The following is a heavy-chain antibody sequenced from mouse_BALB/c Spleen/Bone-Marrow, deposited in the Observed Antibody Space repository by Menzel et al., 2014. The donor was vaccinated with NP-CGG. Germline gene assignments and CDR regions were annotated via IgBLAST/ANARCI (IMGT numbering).Heavy chain of an antibody. CDR2: IDPANGNT. CDR1: GFNIKDTY. J-gene: IGHJ3*01. Sequence: EVQVVESGAELVKPGASVKLSCTAPGFNIKDTYMHWVKQRPEQGLEWIGRIDPANGNTKYDPKFQGKATITADTSSNTAYLQLSSLTSEDTAVYYCARRAARATGFAYWGQGTLVTVSA. CDR3: ARRAARATGFAY. V-gene: IGHV14-3*02. D-gene: IGHD3-1*01.